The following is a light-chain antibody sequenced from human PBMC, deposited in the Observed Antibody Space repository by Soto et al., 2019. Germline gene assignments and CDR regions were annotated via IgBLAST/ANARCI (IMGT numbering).Light chain of an antibody. CDR3: PSEDSSLSGVV. CDR2: GNI. Sequence: QSVLTQPPSVSGAPGQRVTISCTGSSSNIGAGYEVHWYQQLPGTAPKLLIYGNIYRPSGVPDRFSGSKSGTSVSLAITGLQAEEAADYHCPSEDSSLSGVVFGGGTKLTVL. J-gene: IGLJ2*01. V-gene: IGLV1-40*01. CDR1: SSNIGAGYE.